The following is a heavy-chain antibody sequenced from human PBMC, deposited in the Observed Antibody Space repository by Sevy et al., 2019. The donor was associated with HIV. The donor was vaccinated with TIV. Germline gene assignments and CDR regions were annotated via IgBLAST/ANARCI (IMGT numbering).Heavy chain of an antibody. CDR3: AKVTLWELLAAHDAFDV. D-gene: IGHD1-26*01. CDR2: ISGRDSST. Sequence: GSLRLSCAASGFSFSGYVMNWVRQDPGKGLEWVSSISGRDSSTYYADSVRGRFIISRDNSENTLYLQMNGLRAEDTAVYYCAKVTLWELLAAHDAFDVWGQGTMVTV. CDR1: GFSFSGYV. J-gene: IGHJ3*01. V-gene: IGHV3-23*01.